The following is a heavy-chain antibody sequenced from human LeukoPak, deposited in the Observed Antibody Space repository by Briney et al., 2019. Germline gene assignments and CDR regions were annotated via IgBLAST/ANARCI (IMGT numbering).Heavy chain of an antibody. CDR3: ARGGLGWTPHPGYYYYGMDV. Sequence: SQTLSLTCTVSGGSTSSGSYYWSWIRQPAGKGLEWIGRIYTSGSTNYNPSLKSRVTISVDTSKNQFSLKLSSVTAADTAVYYCARGGLGWTPHPGYYYYGMDVWGQGTTVTVSS. J-gene: IGHJ6*02. V-gene: IGHV4-61*02. D-gene: IGHD3-16*01. CDR1: GGSTSSGSYY. CDR2: IYTSGST.